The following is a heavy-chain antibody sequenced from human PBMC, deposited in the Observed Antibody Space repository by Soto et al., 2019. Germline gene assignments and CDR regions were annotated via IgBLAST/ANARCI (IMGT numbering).Heavy chain of an antibody. J-gene: IGHJ3*02. CDR3: ARGASYYDSSGYYNDAFDI. D-gene: IGHD3-22*01. CDR2: IYYSGST. Sequence: SETLSLTCTVSGGSISSGGYYWSWIRQHPGKGLEWIGYIYYSGSTYYNPSLKSRVTISVDTSKNQFSLKLSSVTAADTAVYYCARGASYYDSSGYYNDAFDIWGQGTMVTVSS. V-gene: IGHV4-31*03. CDR1: GGSISSGGYY.